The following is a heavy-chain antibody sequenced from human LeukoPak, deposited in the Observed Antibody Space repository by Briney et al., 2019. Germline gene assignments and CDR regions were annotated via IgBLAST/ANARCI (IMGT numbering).Heavy chain of an antibody. J-gene: IGHJ6*03. CDR1: SGSISTSNYY. Sequence: SETLSLTCTVSSGSISTSNYYWGWVRQPPGKALEWIGNILYSGSTYYSPSLKSRVTISLDTSRNQFSLKLNSVTAADTAVYYCARGLEKAEPFGFGELLEPHYYYYYYMDVWGKGTTVTVSS. D-gene: IGHD3-10*01. CDR2: ILYSGST. V-gene: IGHV4-39*07. CDR3: ARGLEKAEPFGFGELLEPHYYYYYYMDV.